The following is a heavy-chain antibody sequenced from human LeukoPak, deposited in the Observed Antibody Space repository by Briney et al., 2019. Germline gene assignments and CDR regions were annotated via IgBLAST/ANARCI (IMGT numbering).Heavy chain of an antibody. CDR3: ARQGGSVLHYSDY. Sequence: PSETLSLTCTVSGGSISSSSYYWGWIRQPPGKGLEWIGSIYYSGSTYYNPSLKSRVTISVDTSKNQFSLKLSSVTAADTAVYYCARQGGSVLHYSDYRGQGTLVTVSS. J-gene: IGHJ4*02. D-gene: IGHD5-12*01. CDR2: IYYSGST. CDR1: GGSISSSSYY. V-gene: IGHV4-39*01.